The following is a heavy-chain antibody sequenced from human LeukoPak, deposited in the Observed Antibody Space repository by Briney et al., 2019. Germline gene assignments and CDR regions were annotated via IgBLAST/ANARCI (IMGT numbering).Heavy chain of an antibody. Sequence: PGRSLRLSCAASGFTFSSYGMHWVRQAPGKGLEWVAVIWYDGSNKYYADSVKGRFTISRDNSKNTLYLQMNSLRAEDTAVYYCAKGYSGTPGLDYWGQGTLVTVSP. CDR1: GFTFSSYG. V-gene: IGHV3-33*06. D-gene: IGHD1-26*01. CDR3: AKGYSGTPGLDY. J-gene: IGHJ4*02. CDR2: IWYDGSNK.